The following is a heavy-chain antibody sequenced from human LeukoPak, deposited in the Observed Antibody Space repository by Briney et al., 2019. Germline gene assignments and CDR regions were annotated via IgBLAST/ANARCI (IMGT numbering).Heavy chain of an antibody. J-gene: IGHJ6*02. CDR3: ARVHYYGMDV. V-gene: IGHV4-31*03. CDR2: IYYSGST. CDR1: GGSISSGGYY. Sequence: SQTLSLTCTVSGGSISSGGYYWSWIRQHPGRGLEWIGYIYYSGSTYYNPSLKSRVTISVDTSKNQFSLKPSSVTAADTAVYYCARVHYYGMDVWGQGTTVTVSS.